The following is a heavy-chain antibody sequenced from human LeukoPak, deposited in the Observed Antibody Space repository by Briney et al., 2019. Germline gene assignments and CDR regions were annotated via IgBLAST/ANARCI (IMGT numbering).Heavy chain of an antibody. CDR1: GGSISSSSYY. Sequence: SETLSLTCTVSGGSISSSSYYWGWIRQPPGKGLEWIGSIYYSGSTYYNPPLKSRVTISVDTSKNQFSLRLSSVTAADTAVYYCARRKWQRGPDVVNPFDYWGQGTLVTVSS. V-gene: IGHV4-39*01. CDR3: ARRKWQRGPDVVNPFDY. CDR2: IYYSGST. D-gene: IGHD5-12*01. J-gene: IGHJ4*02.